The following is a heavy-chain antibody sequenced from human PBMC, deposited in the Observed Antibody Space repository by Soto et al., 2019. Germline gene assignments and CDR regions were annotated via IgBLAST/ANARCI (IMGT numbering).Heavy chain of an antibody. V-gene: IGHV3-21*01. J-gene: IGHJ2*01. Sequence: KGLEWVSSISSSSSYIYYADSVKGRFTISRDNAKNSLYLQMNSLRAEDTAVYYCASVFCQAEDCIRGGRSVSAFLLNRSSDL. D-gene: IGHD2-15*01. CDR2: ISSSSSYI. CDR3: ASVFCQAEDCIRGGRSVSAFLLNRSSDL.